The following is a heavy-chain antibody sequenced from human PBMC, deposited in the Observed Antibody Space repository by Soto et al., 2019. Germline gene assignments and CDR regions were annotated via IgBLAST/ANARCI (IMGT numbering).Heavy chain of an antibody. V-gene: IGHV4-4*07. Sequence: SETLSLTCTVSGGSINTFYWRWIRQPAGKGLEWIGRIFSSGSTSFNPSLESRVAMSVDTSKNHFSLNLSSVTAADMAVYYCAREGSYSAYNFAHGIQLWSFDFWGQGALVTVSS. D-gene: IGHD5-12*01. CDR2: IFSSGST. J-gene: IGHJ4*02. CDR3: AREGSYSAYNFAHGIQLWSFDF. CDR1: GGSINTFY.